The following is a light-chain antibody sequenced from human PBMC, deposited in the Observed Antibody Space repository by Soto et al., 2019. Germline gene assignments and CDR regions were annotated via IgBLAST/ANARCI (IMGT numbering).Light chain of an antibody. CDR3: QQYASSPRT. Sequence: EIVLTQSPGTLSLSPGERATLSCRASQTVSSSYLAWYQQKPGQAPRLLIYGASSRATGIPDRFSGSGSGTDFTLTFSRLEPEDFAMYYCQQYASSPRTFGQGTKVEIK. V-gene: IGKV3-20*01. CDR1: QTVSSSY. J-gene: IGKJ1*01. CDR2: GAS.